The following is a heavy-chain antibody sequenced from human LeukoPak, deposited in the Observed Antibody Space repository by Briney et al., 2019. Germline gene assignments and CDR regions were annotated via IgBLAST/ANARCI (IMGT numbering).Heavy chain of an antibody. CDR1: GFTFSSYG. Sequence: GGSLRLSCAASGFTFSSYGMHWVRQAPGKGLEWVAVIWYDGSNKYYADSVKGRFTISRDNSKNTLYLQMNSLRAEDTAVYYCARAQYYGFWSGSQGYSFDYWGQGTLVTVSS. V-gene: IGHV3-33*01. CDR3: ARAQYYGFWSGSQGYSFDY. D-gene: IGHD3-3*01. CDR2: IWYDGSNK. J-gene: IGHJ4*02.